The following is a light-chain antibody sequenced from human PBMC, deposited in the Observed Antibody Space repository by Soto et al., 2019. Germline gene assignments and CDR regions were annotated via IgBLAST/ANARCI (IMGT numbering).Light chain of an antibody. Sequence: EIVLTQSPGTLSLSPGERATLSCRASQSVSSSYLAWYQQRPGQAPRLLIYDASTRATGFPPRFSGSGSGTEFTLTISSLQSEDSAVYYCQQYNNWPFTFGPGTKVDI. CDR1: QSVSSSY. V-gene: IGKV3-15*01. J-gene: IGKJ3*01. CDR2: DAS. CDR3: QQYNNWPFT.